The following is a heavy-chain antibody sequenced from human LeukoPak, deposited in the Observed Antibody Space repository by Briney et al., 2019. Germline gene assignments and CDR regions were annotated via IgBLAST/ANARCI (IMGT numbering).Heavy chain of an antibody. J-gene: IGHJ4*02. D-gene: IGHD5-12*01. Sequence: GSLRLSCAASGFTFNSYEMNWVRQAPGKGLEWVSYISRRGDTIYYADSVKGRFTISRDNAKNSVYLQMSGLRAEDTAVYYCARSGYDVVFDYWGQGTLITVSS. CDR1: GFTFNSYE. CDR3: ARSGYDVVFDY. V-gene: IGHV3-48*03. CDR2: ISRRGDTI.